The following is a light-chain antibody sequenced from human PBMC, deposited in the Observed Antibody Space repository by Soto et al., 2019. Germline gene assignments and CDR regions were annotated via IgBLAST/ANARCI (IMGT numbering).Light chain of an antibody. CDR3: QQYGGSSRT. Sequence: IVLTQSPDTLSLSPGERVTLSCRASQSVRNNYLAWYQQKPGQAPRLLIYETYRRATGIPDRFSGSGSGIDFTLTINRLEPEDFAVYLCQQYGGSSRTVGLGTKVDSK. J-gene: IGKJ1*01. CDR2: ETY. V-gene: IGKV3-20*01. CDR1: QSVRNNY.